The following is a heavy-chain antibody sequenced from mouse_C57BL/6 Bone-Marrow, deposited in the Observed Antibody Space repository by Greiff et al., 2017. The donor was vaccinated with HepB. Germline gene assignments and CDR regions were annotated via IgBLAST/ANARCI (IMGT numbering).Heavy chain of an antibody. CDR2: ISSGGSYT. D-gene: IGHD2-3*01. J-gene: IGHJ1*03. CDR3: ARRDGYYVSWYFDV. CDR1: GFTFSSYG. Sequence: EVKLMESGGDLVKPGGSLKLSCAASGFTFSSYGMSWVRQTPDKRLEWVATISSGGSYTYYPDSVKGRFTISRDNAKNTLYLQMSSLKSEDTAMYYCARRDGYYVSWYFDVWGTGTTVTVSS. V-gene: IGHV5-6*02.